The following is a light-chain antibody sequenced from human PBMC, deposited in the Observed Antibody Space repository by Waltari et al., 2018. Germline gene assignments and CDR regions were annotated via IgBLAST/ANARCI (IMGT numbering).Light chain of an antibody. CDR3: QQYGSSYT. CDR2: GAS. CDR1: RSVSSSY. Sequence: EIVLPQSPGPLSLSPGERATLSCRASRSVSSSYLAWYQQKPGQAPRLLIYGASSRATGIPDRFSGSGSGTDFTLTISRLEPEDFAVYYCQQYGSSYTFGQGTKLEIK. V-gene: IGKV3-20*01. J-gene: IGKJ2*01.